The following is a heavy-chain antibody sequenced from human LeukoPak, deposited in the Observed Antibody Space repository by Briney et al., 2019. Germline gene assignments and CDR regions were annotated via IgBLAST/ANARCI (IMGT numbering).Heavy chain of an antibody. Sequence: GGSLRLSCAASGFTFSSYWMSWVRQAPGKGLEWVANIKRDGSEKFYVDSVKGRFTISRDNAKNSLYLQMNSLRAEDTAVYYCANDGGSDPNFDYWGQGTLVTVSS. CDR3: ANDGGSDPNFDY. CDR1: GFTFSSYW. V-gene: IGHV3-7*01. D-gene: IGHD4-23*01. CDR2: IKRDGSEK. J-gene: IGHJ4*02.